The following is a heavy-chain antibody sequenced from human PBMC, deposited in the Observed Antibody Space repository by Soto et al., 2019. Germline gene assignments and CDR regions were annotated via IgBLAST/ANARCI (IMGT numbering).Heavy chain of an antibody. CDR2: ISGSGRTT. V-gene: IGHV3-23*01. D-gene: IGHD4-17*01. CDR3: AKCYGDYVLPWFDP. Sequence: EVQLLESGGGLVQPGGSLRLSCAASGFIFSSYAMSWVRQAPGKGLEWVSAISGSGRTTYYADSVKGRFTISRDNSKNTLYLQMNSLRAEDTAVYYGAKCYGDYVLPWFDPWGQGTLVTFSA. CDR1: GFIFSSYA. J-gene: IGHJ5*02.